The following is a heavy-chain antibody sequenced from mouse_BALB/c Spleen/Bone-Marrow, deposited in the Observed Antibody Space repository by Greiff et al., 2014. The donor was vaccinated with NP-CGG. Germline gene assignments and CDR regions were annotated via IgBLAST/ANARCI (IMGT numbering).Heavy chain of an antibody. CDR1: GFNIKDTY. D-gene: IGHD1-1*01. CDR2: IDPANGNT. Sequence: VHVKQSGAELVKPGASVKLSCTASGFNIKDTYMHWVKQRPEQGLEWIGRIDPANGNTKYDPKFQGKATITADTSSNTAYLQLSSLTSEDTAVYYGAIYYYGSSGFAYWGQGTLVTVSA. V-gene: IGHV14-3*02. CDR3: AIYYYGSSGFAY. J-gene: IGHJ3*01.